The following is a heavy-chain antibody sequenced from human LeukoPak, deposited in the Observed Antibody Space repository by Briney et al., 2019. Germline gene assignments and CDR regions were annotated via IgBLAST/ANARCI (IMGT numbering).Heavy chain of an antibody. CDR1: GYTFTSYY. CDR2: INPSGGST. D-gene: IGHD2-2*01. V-gene: IGHV1-46*03. Sequence: GASVKVSRKASGYTFTSYYMHWVRQAPGQGLEWMGIINPSGGSTSYAQKFQGRVTMTRDTSTSTVYMELSSLRSEDTAVYYCARDRVVVVPAAIIRDNWFDPWGQGTLVTVSS. J-gene: IGHJ5*02. CDR3: ARDRVVVVPAAIIRDNWFDP.